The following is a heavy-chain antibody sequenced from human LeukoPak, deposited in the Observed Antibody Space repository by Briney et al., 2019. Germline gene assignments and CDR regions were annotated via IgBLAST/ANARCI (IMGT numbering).Heavy chain of an antibody. Sequence: GGPLTLSCAASGFSFSNYAMSWVRQAPGKGLEWVATISGSGNTRFYADSVKGRFIISRDNSKNTLYFQMHSLRADDTAVYYCAKMAYYYGSGSIEYYYYMDVWGKGTTLTVSS. J-gene: IGHJ6*03. V-gene: IGHV3-23*01. CDR2: ISGSGNTR. CDR3: AKMAYYYGSGSIEYYYYMDV. D-gene: IGHD3-10*01. CDR1: GFSFSNYA.